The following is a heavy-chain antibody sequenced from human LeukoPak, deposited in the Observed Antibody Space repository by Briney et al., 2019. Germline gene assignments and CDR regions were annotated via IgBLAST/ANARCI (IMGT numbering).Heavy chain of an antibody. CDR2: ISYDGSNK. J-gene: IGHJ5*02. V-gene: IGHV3-30-3*01. Sequence: PGGSLRLSCAASGFTFSSYAMHWVRQAPGKGLGWVAVISYDGSNKYYADSVKDRFTISRDNSKNTLYLQMNSLRAEDTAVYYCARGKDSRHNRGYWFDPWGQGTLVTVSS. CDR3: ARGKDSRHNRGYWFDP. D-gene: IGHD1-14*01. CDR1: GFTFSSYA.